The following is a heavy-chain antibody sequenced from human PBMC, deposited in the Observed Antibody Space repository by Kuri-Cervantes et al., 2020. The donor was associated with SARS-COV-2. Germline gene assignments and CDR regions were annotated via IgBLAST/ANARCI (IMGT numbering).Heavy chain of an antibody. V-gene: IGHV3-21*01. CDR2: ISSSSSYI. CDR1: GFTFSSYS. D-gene: IGHD5-12*01. J-gene: IGHJ4*02. CDR3: ARDVAATNDY. Sequence: GESLKISCAASGFTFSSYSMNWVRQAPGKGLEWVSSISSSSSYIYYADSVKGRFTISRDNAKNSLYLQMNSLRAEDTAVYYCARDVAATNDYWGQGTLVTCSS.